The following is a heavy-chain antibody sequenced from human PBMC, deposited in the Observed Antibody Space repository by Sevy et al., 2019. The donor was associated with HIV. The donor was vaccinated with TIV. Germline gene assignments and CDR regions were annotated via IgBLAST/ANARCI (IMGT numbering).Heavy chain of an antibody. Sequence: SETMSLTCTVSGGFMSSSSYYWGWIRQPPGKGLEWIGSIYYSGSTYYNPSLKSRVTISVDTSKNQFSLKLSSVTAADTAVYYCARSRVGASTVDAFDIWGQGSMVTVSS. CDR2: IYYSGST. CDR1: GGFMSSSSYY. CDR3: ARSRVGASTVDAFDI. D-gene: IGHD1-26*01. V-gene: IGHV4-39*01. J-gene: IGHJ3*02.